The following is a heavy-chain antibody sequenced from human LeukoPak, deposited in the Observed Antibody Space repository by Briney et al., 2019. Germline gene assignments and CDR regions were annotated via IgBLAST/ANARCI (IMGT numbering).Heavy chain of an antibody. D-gene: IGHD6-19*01. Sequence: GGSLRLSCATSGFTFTSFAVSWVRQAPGKGLEWVSAISGSGGSTYYADSVKGRFTISRDNSKNTLYLQMNSLRAEDTAVYYCAKDPSSGRHWGQGTLVTVSS. J-gene: IGHJ4*02. CDR1: GFTFTSFA. V-gene: IGHV3-23*01. CDR2: ISGSGGST. CDR3: AKDPSSGRH.